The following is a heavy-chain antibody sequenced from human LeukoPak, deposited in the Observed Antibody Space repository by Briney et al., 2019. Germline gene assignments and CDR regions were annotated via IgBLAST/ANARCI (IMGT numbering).Heavy chain of an antibody. CDR1: GFTFSSYT. V-gene: IGHV3-21*01. J-gene: IGHJ4*02. Sequence: PGGSLRLSCAASGFTFSSYTMNWDRQAPGKGLEWVSSISSSSSYIYYADSVKGRFTISRDNAKNSLYLQMNSLRVEDTALYYCARDGSTFDYWGQGTLVTVSS. CDR2: ISSSSSYI. CDR3: ARDGSTFDY.